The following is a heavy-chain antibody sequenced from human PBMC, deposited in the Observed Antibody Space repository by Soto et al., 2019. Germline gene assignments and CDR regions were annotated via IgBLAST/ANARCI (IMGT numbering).Heavy chain of an antibody. Sequence: QVQLQESGPGLVKPSETLSLTCTVSGGSISSYYWSWIRQPPGKGLEWIGYIYYRGSTNYNPSLKTRVTISVDTSKNQFSLKLSSVTAADTAVYYCARVGVTRSVYYFDYWGQGTLVTVSS. D-gene: IGHD2-21*02. V-gene: IGHV4-59*01. CDR3: ARVGVTRSVYYFDY. CDR2: IYYRGST. CDR1: GGSISSYY. J-gene: IGHJ4*02.